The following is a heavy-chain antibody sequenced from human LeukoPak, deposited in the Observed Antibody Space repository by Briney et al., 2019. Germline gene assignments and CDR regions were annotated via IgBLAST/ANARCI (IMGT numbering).Heavy chain of an antibody. Sequence: GGSLRLSCAASGFTFSSYSMNWVRQAPGKGLEWVSYISSGSDTIFYADSVKGRFTISRDNAKNSLYLQMNSLRAEDTAVYYCARSMTSLSVGGTLGFYFDYWGQGTLVTVSS. CDR2: ISSGSDTI. CDR1: GFTFSSYS. J-gene: IGHJ4*02. CDR3: ARSMTSLSVGGTLGFYFDY. D-gene: IGHD6-19*01. V-gene: IGHV3-48*01.